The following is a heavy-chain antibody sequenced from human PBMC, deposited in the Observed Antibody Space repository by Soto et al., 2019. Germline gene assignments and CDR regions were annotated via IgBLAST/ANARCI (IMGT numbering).Heavy chain of an antibody. D-gene: IGHD1-1*01. J-gene: IGHJ5*02. Sequence: GGSLRLSCAASGLTFSSYSMAWVRKTPGEGLEWVSGISDSGLSTYYADSVKGRFTISRDNSKNTLYLQMNSLRADDTAVYFCAKKDATGTSSWLDPWGQGTLVTVSS. V-gene: IGHV3-23*01. CDR3: AKKDATGTSSWLDP. CDR1: GLTFSSYS. CDR2: ISDSGLST.